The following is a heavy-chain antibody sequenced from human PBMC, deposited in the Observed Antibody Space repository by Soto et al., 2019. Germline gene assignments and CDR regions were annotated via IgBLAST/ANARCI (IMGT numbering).Heavy chain of an antibody. CDR2: IRSKAKDYAT. CDR3: AIEGAGFGQ. D-gene: IGHD1-26*01. V-gene: IGHV3-73*01. Sequence: EVQLVESGGGLVQPGGSVKLSCAASGFNFSVSSMHWVRQASGKGLXXVGRIRSKAKDYATAYAESVKGRFAISRDDLKNTMYLQMSSLRTEDTAMYYCAIEGAGFGQWGQGTLVTVSS. J-gene: IGHJ4*02. CDR1: GFNFSVSS.